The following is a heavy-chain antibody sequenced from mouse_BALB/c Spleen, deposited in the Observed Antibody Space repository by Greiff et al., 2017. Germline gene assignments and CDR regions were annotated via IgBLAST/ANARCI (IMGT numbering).Heavy chain of an antibody. Sequence: VQLQQSGAELVRPGSSVKISCKASGYAFSSYWMNWVKQRPGQGLEWIGVISTYYGDASYNQKFKGKATMTVDKSSSTAYMELARLTSEDSAIYYCARSGGNYIDYWGQGTTLTVSS. CDR2: ISTYYGDA. V-gene: IGHV1S137*01. CDR3: ARSGGNYIDY. J-gene: IGHJ2*01. CDR1: GYAFSSYW. D-gene: IGHD3-1*01.